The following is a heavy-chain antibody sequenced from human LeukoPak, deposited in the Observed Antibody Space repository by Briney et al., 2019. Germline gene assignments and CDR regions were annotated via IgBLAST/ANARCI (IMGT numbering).Heavy chain of an antibody. V-gene: IGHV4-38-2*02. D-gene: IGHD3-3*01. Sequence: PSETLSLTCTVSGYSISSGYYWGWIRQPPGKGLEWIGSIYHSGSTYYNPSLKSRVTISVDTSKNQFSLKLSSVTAADTAVYYCAREASIFWSGYHDAFDIWGQGTMVTVSS. CDR1: GYSISSGYY. J-gene: IGHJ3*02. CDR3: AREASIFWSGYHDAFDI. CDR2: IYHSGST.